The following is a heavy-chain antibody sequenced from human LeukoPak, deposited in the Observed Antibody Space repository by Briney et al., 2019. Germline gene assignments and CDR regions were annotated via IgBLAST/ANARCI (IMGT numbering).Heavy chain of an antibody. Sequence: PSETLSLTCTVSGGSISGYYYNWIRQPPGKGLEWIGYIYYSGSTNYNPSLKSRVTISLDTSKNQFSLKLSSVTTADTAVYYCARSVVTLYWYFNLWGRGTVLRVSS. CDR2: IYYSGST. V-gene: IGHV4-59*01. D-gene: IGHD4-23*01. J-gene: IGHJ2*01. CDR3: ARSVVTLYWYFNL. CDR1: GGSISGYY.